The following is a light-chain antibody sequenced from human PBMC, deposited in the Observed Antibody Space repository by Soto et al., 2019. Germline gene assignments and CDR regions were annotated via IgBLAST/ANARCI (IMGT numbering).Light chain of an antibody. Sequence: AIQLTQSPSSLSASIGDRVTITCRASQAISTNLAWYQHKPGTVPKVLFYDASIFESGVPSRFSGSGSGTDFTLIISSLQPEDFATYYCQQFRTYPTFGGGTKVEVQ. V-gene: IGKV1-13*02. CDR1: QAISTN. J-gene: IGKJ4*01. CDR3: QQFRTYPT. CDR2: DAS.